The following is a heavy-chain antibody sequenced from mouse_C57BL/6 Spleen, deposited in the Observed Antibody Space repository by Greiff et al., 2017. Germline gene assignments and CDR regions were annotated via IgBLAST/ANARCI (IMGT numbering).Heavy chain of an antibody. J-gene: IGHJ2*01. CDR3: ARGLLYYGSSH. V-gene: IGHV1-52*01. CDR2: IDPSDSET. CDR1: GYTFTSYW. D-gene: IGHD1-1*01. Sequence: QVQLQQPGAELVRPGSSVKLSCKASGYTFTSYWLHWVKQRPIQGLEWIGNIDPSDSETHYNQKFKDKATLTVDKSSSTAYMQLSSLTSEDSAVYYCARGLLYYGSSHWGQGTTLTVSS.